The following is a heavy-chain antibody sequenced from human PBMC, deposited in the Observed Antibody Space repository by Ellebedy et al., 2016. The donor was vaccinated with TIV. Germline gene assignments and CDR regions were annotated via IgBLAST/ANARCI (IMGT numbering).Heavy chain of an antibody. D-gene: IGHD1-26*01. Sequence: SETLSLTXTVSGYSISSSYYWGWIRQPPGKGLEWIGSIHDSGSTYYNPSLKSRVTISGDTSKHQFSLKLSSVTAADTAVYYCARTYGGSYCSDYWGQGTLVTVSS. CDR1: GYSISSSYY. V-gene: IGHV4-38-2*02. CDR2: IHDSGST. CDR3: ARTYGGSYCSDY. J-gene: IGHJ4*02.